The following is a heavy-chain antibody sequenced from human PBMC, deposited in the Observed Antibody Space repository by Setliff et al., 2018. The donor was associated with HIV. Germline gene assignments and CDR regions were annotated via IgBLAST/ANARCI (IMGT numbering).Heavy chain of an antibody. Sequence: SETLSLTCNVSGTSMTSYYWTWIRQAPGKGLEWIGYIYTSGNTKYNPSLQSRVTMSIDMSNNHFSLKLSSVTAADTAVYYCATSKGGRYGSFDYWGQGTLVTVSS. CDR3: ATSKGGRYGSFDY. D-gene: IGHD3-16*01. V-gene: IGHV4-4*08. J-gene: IGHJ4*02. CDR2: IYTSGNT. CDR1: GTSMTSYY.